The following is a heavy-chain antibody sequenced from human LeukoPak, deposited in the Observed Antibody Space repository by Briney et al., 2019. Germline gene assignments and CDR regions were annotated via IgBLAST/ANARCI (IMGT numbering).Heavy chain of an antibody. Sequence: ASVKVSCKASGYTFINYGIAWGRQAPGQGFELMWSIRANNSTTNSPQKLHRRVTMTTDTSSSTAYMELRSLRSDDPAVYSCARDGYFDYWGQGTLLTVSS. CDR2: IRANNSTT. CDR1: GYTFINYG. V-gene: IGHV1-18*01. J-gene: IGHJ4*02. CDR3: ARDGYFDY.